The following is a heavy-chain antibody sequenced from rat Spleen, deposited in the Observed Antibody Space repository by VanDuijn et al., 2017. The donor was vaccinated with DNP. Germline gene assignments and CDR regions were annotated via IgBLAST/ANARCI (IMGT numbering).Heavy chain of an antibody. D-gene: IGHD1-6*01. Sequence: EVQLVESGGGLVQPGRSLKLSCVASGFTFNVYWMTWIRQAPGKGLEWVASITNNGGSTYYPDSVKGRFTISRDNTKSTLYLQMNSLRSEDTATYYCTRKYTTDYYWYFDFWGPGTMVTVSS. CDR3: TRKYTTDYYWYFDF. CDR2: ITNNGGST. CDR1: GFTFNVYW. J-gene: IGHJ1*01. V-gene: IGHV5-31*01.